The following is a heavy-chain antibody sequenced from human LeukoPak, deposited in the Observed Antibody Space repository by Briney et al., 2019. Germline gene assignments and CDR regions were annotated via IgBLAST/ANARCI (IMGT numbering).Heavy chain of an antibody. D-gene: IGHD6-13*01. CDR1: GFSFSNYG. CDR3: AREQQLVHPQYYYYYGMDV. Sequence: GGSLRLSCAASGFSFSNYGMHWVRQAPGKGLEWVAVISYDGSNKYYADSVKGRFTISRDNSKNTLYLQMNSLRAEDTAVYYCAREQQLVHPQYYYYYGMDVWGQGTTVTVSS. CDR2: ISYDGSNK. J-gene: IGHJ6*02. V-gene: IGHV3-30*03.